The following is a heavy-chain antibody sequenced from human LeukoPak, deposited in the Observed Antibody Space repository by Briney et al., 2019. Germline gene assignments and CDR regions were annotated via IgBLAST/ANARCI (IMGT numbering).Heavy chain of an antibody. V-gene: IGHV3-7*03. J-gene: IGHJ5*01. CDR2: IKQDGSEK. Sequence: ETLSLTCAVYGGSFSGYYWSWIRQPPGKGLEWVANIKQDGSEKYYVDSVKGRFTISRDNAKNSLYLQMNSLRAEDTAVYYCARVSGNYYRWFDSWGQGTLVTVSS. CDR3: ARVSGNYYRWFDS. CDR1: GGSFSGYY. D-gene: IGHD1-26*01.